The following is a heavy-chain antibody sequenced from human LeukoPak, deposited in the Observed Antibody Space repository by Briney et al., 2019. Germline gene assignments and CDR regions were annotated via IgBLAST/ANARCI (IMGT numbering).Heavy chain of an antibody. D-gene: IGHD1-26*01. CDR2: IRSKANSYAT. CDR3: TSYSGSYSPGPYYYYYMDV. V-gene: IGHV3-73*01. CDR1: GFTFSGSA. Sequence: GGSLRLSCAASGFTFSGSAMHWVRQASGKGLEWVGRIRSKANSYATAYAASVKGRFTISRDDSKNTAYLQMNSLKTEDTAVYYCTSYSGSYSPGPYYYYYMDVWGKGTTVTISS. J-gene: IGHJ6*03.